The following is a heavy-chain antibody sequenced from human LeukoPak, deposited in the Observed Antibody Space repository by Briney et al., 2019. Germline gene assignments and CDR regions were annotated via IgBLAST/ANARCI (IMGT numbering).Heavy chain of an antibody. CDR2: IYYSGST. CDR3: VRGRRCSSTSCYERRPYYYYYYYMDV. J-gene: IGHJ6*03. Sequence: SETPSLTCTVSGGSISSYYWSWIRQPPGKGLELIGYIYYSGSTNYNPSLRSRVTMSVDTSKNQFSLKLSSVTAADTAVYYCVRGRRCSSTSCYERRPYYYYYYYMDVWGKGTTVTVSS. D-gene: IGHD2-2*01. V-gene: IGHV4-59*12. CDR1: GGSISSYY.